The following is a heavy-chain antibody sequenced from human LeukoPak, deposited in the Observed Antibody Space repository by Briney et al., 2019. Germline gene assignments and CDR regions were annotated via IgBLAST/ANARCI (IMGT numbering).Heavy chain of an antibody. Sequence: SETLSLTCAVYGGSFSGYYWSWIRQPPGKGLEWIGEINHSGSTNYNPSLKSRVTISVNTSKNQFPLKLSSVTAADTAVYYCARGALYYYDSSGYFSYWGQGTLVTVSS. CDR2: INHSGST. V-gene: IGHV4-34*01. J-gene: IGHJ4*02. CDR1: GGSFSGYY. CDR3: ARGALYYYDSSGYFSY. D-gene: IGHD3-22*01.